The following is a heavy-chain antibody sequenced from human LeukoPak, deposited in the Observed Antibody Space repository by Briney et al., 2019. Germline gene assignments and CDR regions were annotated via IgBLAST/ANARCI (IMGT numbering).Heavy chain of an antibody. CDR2: IRYDGSNK. V-gene: IGHV3-30*02. CDR3: ATASSGYYAFDY. Sequence: GGSLRLSCAASGFTFSSYGMHWVRQAPGKGLEWVSYIRYDGSNKYYADSVKGRFTISRDNAKSTLYLQMNSLRAEDTAVYYCATASSGYYAFDYWGRGTLVTVSS. J-gene: IGHJ4*02. D-gene: IGHD3-22*01. CDR1: GFTFSSYG.